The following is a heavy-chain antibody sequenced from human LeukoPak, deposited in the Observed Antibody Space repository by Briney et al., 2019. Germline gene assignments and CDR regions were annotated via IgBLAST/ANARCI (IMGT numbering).Heavy chain of an antibody. V-gene: IGHV4-30-4*08. CDR1: GGSISSGDYY. Sequence: SETLSLTCTVSGGSISSGDYYWSWIRQPPGKGLEWIGYIYYSGSTYYNPSLKSRVTISVDTSKNQFSLKLSSVTAADTAVYYCATYFYDRSKLDAFDIWGQGTMVTVSS. CDR3: ATYFYDRSKLDAFDI. CDR2: IYYSGST. J-gene: IGHJ3*02. D-gene: IGHD3-22*01.